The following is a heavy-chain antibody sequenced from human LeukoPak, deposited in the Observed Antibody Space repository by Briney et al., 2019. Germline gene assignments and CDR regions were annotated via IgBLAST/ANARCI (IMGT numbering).Heavy chain of an antibody. J-gene: IGHJ3*02. V-gene: IGHV1-8*01. D-gene: IGHD2-21*02. CDR1: GYTFTSYD. Sequence: ASVKVSCKASGYTFTSYDINWVRQATGQGLEWMGWMNPNSGNTGYAQKFQGRVTMTRNTSISTAYMELSSLRSEDTAVYYCKIVVVTATDAFDIWGQGTMVTVSS. CDR3: KIVVVTATDAFDI. CDR2: MNPNSGNT.